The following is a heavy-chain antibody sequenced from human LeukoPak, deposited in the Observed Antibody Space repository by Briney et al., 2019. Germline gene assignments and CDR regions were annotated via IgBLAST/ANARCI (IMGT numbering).Heavy chain of an antibody. CDR3: AKGGSGGLGCGGSCYGFWDY. CDR1: VFAFSNHE. Sequence: SGGSLRLSCTTSVFAFSNHEMTWVRQAPGKGLEWVSGISNSGGTTYYADSVKGRFTVSRDNPTNTLYLQMNSLRAEDTAVYYCAKGGSGGLGCGGSCYGFWDYWGQGTLVIVSS. CDR2: ISNSGGTT. J-gene: IGHJ4*02. V-gene: IGHV3-23*01. D-gene: IGHD2-15*01.